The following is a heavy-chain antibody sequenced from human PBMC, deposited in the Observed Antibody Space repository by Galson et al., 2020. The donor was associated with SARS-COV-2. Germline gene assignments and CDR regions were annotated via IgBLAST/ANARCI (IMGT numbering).Heavy chain of an antibody. Sequence: SQTLSLTCNVSGGSISSYYWSWIRQPAGKGLEWIGRIYTSGSTNYNPSLKSRVTMSVDTTKNRFSMKLSSVTAADTAVDYCARDWGGGGWVNWFDPWGQGTLVTVSS. CDR3: ARDWGGGGWVNWFDP. J-gene: IGHJ5*02. D-gene: IGHD6-19*01. V-gene: IGHV4-4*07. CDR1: GGSISSYY. CDR2: IYTSGST.